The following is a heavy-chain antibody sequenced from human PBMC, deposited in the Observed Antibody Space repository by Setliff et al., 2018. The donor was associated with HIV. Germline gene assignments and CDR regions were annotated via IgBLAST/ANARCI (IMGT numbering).Heavy chain of an antibody. Sequence: GASVKVSCKAAGGTFNNYVFSGVRKAPGRGLEWIGTIIPILDTTNYAQKCQDRVTITTDESTSTAYMELRSLTSEDTAVYYCARDLDEAVKDADNYVPLDLWGQGTLVTVSS. CDR1: GGTFNNYV. CDR3: ARDLDEAVKDADNYVPLDL. D-gene: IGHD3-16*01. CDR2: IIPILDTT. J-gene: IGHJ5*02. V-gene: IGHV1-69*11.